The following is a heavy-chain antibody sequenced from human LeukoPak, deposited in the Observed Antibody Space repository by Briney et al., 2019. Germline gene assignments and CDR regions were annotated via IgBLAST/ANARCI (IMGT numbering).Heavy chain of an antibody. CDR3: ARVGVTAATADY. CDR2: INPRGGST. V-gene: IGHV1-46*01. J-gene: IGHJ4*02. CDR1: GYIFTTYY. Sequence: GASVKVSCKASGYIFTTYYMHWMRQAPEQGPEWMGIINPRGGSTDYAQKFQDRVTMTSDTSTSTVYMELNSLRSEDTAVYFCARVGVTAATADYWGQRTLVTVSS. D-gene: IGHD6-25*01.